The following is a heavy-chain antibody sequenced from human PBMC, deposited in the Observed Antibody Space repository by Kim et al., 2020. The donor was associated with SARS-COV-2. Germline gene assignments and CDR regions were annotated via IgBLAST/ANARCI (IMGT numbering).Heavy chain of an antibody. CDR1: GFTFSSYD. CDR2: VGTGGDT. D-gene: IGHD2-15*01. Sequence: GGSLRLSCAASGFTFSSYDMHWVRQVTGKRPEWVAAVGTGGDTYYPDSVKGRFTSSRENAKNSLYLQMNSLRVGDSAVYYCARDRGYAFDILGQGTMVTV. J-gene: IGHJ3*02. CDR3: ARDRGYAFDI. V-gene: IGHV3-13*01.